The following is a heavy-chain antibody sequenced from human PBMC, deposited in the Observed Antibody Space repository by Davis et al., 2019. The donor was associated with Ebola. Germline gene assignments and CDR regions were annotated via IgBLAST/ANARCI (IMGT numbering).Heavy chain of an antibody. CDR1: GYRFTTYW. CDR3: ARRGDGYNFDY. J-gene: IGHJ4*02. D-gene: IGHD5-24*01. Sequence: PGGSLRLSCQASGYRFTTYWIAWVRQMPGKGLEWMGITYPDDSDTRYSPSFQGQVTISADKSISAAYLQWSSLKASDTAMYYCARRGDGYNFDYWGQGTLVTVSS. CDR2: TYPDDSDT. V-gene: IGHV5-51*01.